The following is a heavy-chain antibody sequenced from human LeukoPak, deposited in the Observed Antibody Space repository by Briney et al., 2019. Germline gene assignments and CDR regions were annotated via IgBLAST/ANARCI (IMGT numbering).Heavy chain of an antibody. CDR1: GGSISSYY. Sequence: SETLSLTCTVSGGSISSYYWSWIRQPPGKGLEWIGYIYYSGSTNYNPSLKSRVTISVDTSKNQFSLKLSSVTAADTAVYYCAREAYYYDSSGYPHAFDIWGQGTMVTVSS. D-gene: IGHD3-22*01. V-gene: IGHV4-59*01. CDR2: IYYSGST. J-gene: IGHJ3*02. CDR3: AREAYYYDSSGYPHAFDI.